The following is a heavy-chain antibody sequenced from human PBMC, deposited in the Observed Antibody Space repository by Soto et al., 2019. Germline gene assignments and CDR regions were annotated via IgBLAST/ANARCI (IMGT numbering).Heavy chain of an antibody. Sequence: PGGSLRLSCAASGFTFSSYWMSWVRQAPGKGLEWVANIKQDGSEKYYVDSVKGRFTISRDNAKNSLYLQMNSLRAEDTAVYYCARVWSYYDILTLQSYYYMDVWGKGTTVTVYS. V-gene: IGHV3-7*01. J-gene: IGHJ6*03. CDR2: IKQDGSEK. D-gene: IGHD3-9*01. CDR3: ARVWSYYDILTLQSYYYMDV. CDR1: GFTFSSYW.